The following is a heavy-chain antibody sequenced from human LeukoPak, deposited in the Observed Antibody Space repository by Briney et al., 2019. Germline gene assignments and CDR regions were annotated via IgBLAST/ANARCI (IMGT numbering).Heavy chain of an antibody. V-gene: IGHV3-11*04. J-gene: IGHJ4*02. CDR1: GFTFSDYY. Sequence: GGSLRLSCAASGFTFSDYYMSWIRQAPGKGLEWVSYISSSGSTIYYADSVKGRFTISRDNAKNSLYLQMNSLRAEDTAVYYCARDRRTAMVPFDYWGQGTLVTVSS. CDR2: ISSSGSTI. CDR3: ARDRRTAMVPFDY. D-gene: IGHD5-18*01.